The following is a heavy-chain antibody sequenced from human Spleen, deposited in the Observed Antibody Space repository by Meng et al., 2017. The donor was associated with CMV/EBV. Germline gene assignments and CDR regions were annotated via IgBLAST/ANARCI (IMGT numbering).Heavy chain of an antibody. CDR3: VRDSRTYYLDY. V-gene: IGHV3-23*01. CDR1: GFTFINYS. J-gene: IGHJ4*02. CDR2: ISGSNGDGST. Sequence: GESLKISCAASGFTFINYSKRWVRQAPGKGLEWVSGISGSNGDGSTYYADSVKGRFTISRDNSKNTLYLQMNSLRAEDTAVYYCVRDSRTYYLDYWGPGTLVTVSS. D-gene: IGHD4-11*01.